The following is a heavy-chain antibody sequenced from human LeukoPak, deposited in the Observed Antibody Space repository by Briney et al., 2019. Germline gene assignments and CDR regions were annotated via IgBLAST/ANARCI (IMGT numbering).Heavy chain of an antibody. CDR1: GGSISSYY. Sequence: SETLSLTCTVSGGSISSYYWSWIRQPPGKGLEWIGYIYYSGSTNYNPSLKSRVTISVDTSKNQFSLKLSSVTAADTAVYYCARVSVSLAANDAFDIWGQGTMVTVSS. V-gene: IGHV4-59*01. D-gene: IGHD2/OR15-2a*01. CDR2: IYYSGST. CDR3: ARVSVSLAANDAFDI. J-gene: IGHJ3*02.